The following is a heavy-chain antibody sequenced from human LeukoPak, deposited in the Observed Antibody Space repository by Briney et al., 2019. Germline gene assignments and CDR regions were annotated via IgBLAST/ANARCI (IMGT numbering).Heavy chain of an antibody. V-gene: IGHV3-23*01. CDR1: GFTFSSYA. CDR2: ISGSGGST. D-gene: IGHD3-22*01. CDR3: AKDPNYYYDSSVHFDY. J-gene: IGHJ4*02. Sequence: PGGSLRLSCAASGFTFSSYAMSWVRQAPGKGLEWVSAISGSGGSTYYADSVKGRFTISRDNSKNTLYLQMNSLRAEDTAVYYCAKDPNYYYDSSVHFDYWGQGTLVTVSP.